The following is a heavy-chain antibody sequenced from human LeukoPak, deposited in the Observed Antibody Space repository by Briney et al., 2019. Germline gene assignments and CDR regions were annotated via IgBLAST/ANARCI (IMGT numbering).Heavy chain of an antibody. CDR1: GFTFNTGLTFSSYT. CDR2: ISSSGSYI. V-gene: IGHV3-21*01. Sequence: GGSLRLSCAASGFTFNTGLTFSSYTMNWVRQAPGKGLEWVSSISSSGSYISYADSVKGRLTISRDKAKNSLYLQMNTLRAEDTAVYYCARGESGYEPWGQGTLVTVSS. CDR3: ARGESGYEP. J-gene: IGHJ5*02. D-gene: IGHD2/OR15-2a*01.